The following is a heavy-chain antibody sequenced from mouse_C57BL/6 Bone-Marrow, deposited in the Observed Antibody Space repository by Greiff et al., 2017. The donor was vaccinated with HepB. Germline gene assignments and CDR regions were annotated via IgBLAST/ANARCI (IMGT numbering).Heavy chain of an antibody. V-gene: IGHV14-4*01. CDR1: GFNIKDDY. CDR3: TKWDVYAMDY. J-gene: IGHJ4*01. CDR2: IDPENGDT. D-gene: IGHD1-3*01. Sequence: VQLKESGAELVRPGASVKLSCTASGFNIKDDYMHWVKQRPEQGLEWIGWIDPENGDTEYASKFQGKATITADTSSNTAYLQLSSLTSEDTAVYYCTKWDVYAMDYWGQGTSVTVSS.